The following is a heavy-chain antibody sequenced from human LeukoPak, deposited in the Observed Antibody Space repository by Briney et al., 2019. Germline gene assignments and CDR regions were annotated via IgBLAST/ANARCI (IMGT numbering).Heavy chain of an antibody. V-gene: IGHV3-30*02. CDR2: IRFDGSNQ. CDR3: AKGYGESHFDS. CDR1: GFTFRSFG. J-gene: IGHJ4*02. D-gene: IGHD5-18*01. Sequence: GGSLRLSCAASGFTFRSFGMHFVRQAPGKGLEWVAFIRFDGSNQYYTDSVKGRFTISRDNPNNTLFLQMNNLRGDDTAVYLCAKGYGESHFDSWGQGTLVTVSS.